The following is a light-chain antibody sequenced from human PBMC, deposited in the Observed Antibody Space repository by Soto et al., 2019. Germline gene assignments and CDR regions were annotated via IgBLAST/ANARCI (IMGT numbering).Light chain of an antibody. J-gene: IGKJ4*01. CDR1: QSVSSY. CDR2: DAS. CDR3: QQRTNWPLS. Sequence: EIVLTQSPATLSLSPGERATLSCRASQSVSSYLAWFQQRPGQVPRLLIYDASNRATGIPARFSGSGSGTDFTLTISSLEPADFAVYYCQQRTNWPLSFGGGTKVEIK. V-gene: IGKV3-11*01.